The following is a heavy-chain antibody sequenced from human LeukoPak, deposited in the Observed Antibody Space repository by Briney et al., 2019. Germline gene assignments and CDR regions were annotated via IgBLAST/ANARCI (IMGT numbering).Heavy chain of an antibody. CDR1: GGTFSGYA. Sequence: WASVKVSCKASGGTFSGYAISWVRQAPGQGLEWMGGIIPIFGTANYAQKFQGRVTITADESTSTAYMELSSLRSEDTAVYYCARGEDIVVVPAARGFDGMDVWGQGTTVTVSS. V-gene: IGHV1-69*13. CDR3: ARGEDIVVVPAARGFDGMDV. J-gene: IGHJ6*02. CDR2: IIPIFGTA. D-gene: IGHD2-2*01.